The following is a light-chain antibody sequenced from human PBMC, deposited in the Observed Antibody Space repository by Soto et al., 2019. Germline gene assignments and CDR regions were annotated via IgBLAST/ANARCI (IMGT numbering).Light chain of an antibody. Sequence: QSVLTQPPSVSGAPGQRVTISCTGSSSNIGAGYDVHWYPQLPGTAPKLLIYGNSNRPSGVPDRFSGPKSGTSASLAITGLQAEDEADYYCQSYDSSLSGSVFGGGTTHTVL. CDR1: SSNIGAGYD. CDR3: QSYDSSLSGSV. V-gene: IGLV1-40*01. CDR2: GNS. J-gene: IGLJ2*01.